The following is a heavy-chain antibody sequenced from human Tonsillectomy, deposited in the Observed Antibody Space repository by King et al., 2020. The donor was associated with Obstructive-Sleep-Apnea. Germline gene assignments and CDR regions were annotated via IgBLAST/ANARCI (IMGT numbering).Heavy chain of an antibody. V-gene: IGHV3-23*04. CDR3: AKAHSSSWPGGDY. Sequence: VQLVESGGCLVQTGGSLRLSCAASGFPLSSSAVVWVRQAPGTGLEWVQAIIGRGISTYYQDSVKGRFTISKDNSKNTLYLQMNSLRSEDTAVYYCAKAHSSSWPGGDYWGQGTLVTVSS. CDR2: IIGRGIST. D-gene: IGHD6-13*01. CDR1: GFPLSSSA. J-gene: IGHJ4*02.